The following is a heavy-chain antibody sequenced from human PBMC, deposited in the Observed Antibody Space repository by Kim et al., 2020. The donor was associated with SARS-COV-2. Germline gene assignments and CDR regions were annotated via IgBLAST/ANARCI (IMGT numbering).Heavy chain of an antibody. Sequence: SVKVSCKASGGTFSSYAISWVRQAPGQGLEWMGGIIPIFGTANYAQKFQGRVTITADESTSTAYMELSSLRSEDTAVYYCALGSGSYYAYYYYGMDVWGQGTTVTVSS. CDR1: GGTFSSYA. J-gene: IGHJ6*02. D-gene: IGHD3-10*01. V-gene: IGHV1-69*13. CDR2: IIPIFGTA. CDR3: ALGSGSYYAYYYYGMDV.